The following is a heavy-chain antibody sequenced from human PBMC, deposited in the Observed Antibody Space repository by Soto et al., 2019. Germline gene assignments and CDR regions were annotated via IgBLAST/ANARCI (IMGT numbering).Heavy chain of an antibody. CDR1: GDTFSRST. J-gene: IGHJ6*02. CDR3: ARLRSASAERKMDV. V-gene: IGHV1-69*01. Sequence: QVQLVQSGADVKKPGSSVKVSCKASGDTFSRSTISWVRQAPGQGLEWMGGIIPVLATTNYAQKFQGRLTMTADASTTTAYMELSSLRSEDTAVYYCARLRSASAERKMDVWGQGTTVTVSS. CDR2: IIPVLATT. D-gene: IGHD1-1*01.